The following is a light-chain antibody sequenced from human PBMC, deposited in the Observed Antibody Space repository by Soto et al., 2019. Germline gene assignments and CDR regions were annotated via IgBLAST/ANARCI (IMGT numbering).Light chain of an antibody. Sequence: QSALTQPRSVSGSPGQSVTISCTGTSRDVGGYNYVSWYQQHPGKAPKLMIYDVSKRPSGVPDRFSGSKSGNTASLTISGLQAEDEADYYCCSYAGSLCVFGTRTKLTVL. V-gene: IGLV2-11*01. CDR3: CSYAGSLCV. CDR2: DVS. J-gene: IGLJ1*01. CDR1: SRDVGGYNY.